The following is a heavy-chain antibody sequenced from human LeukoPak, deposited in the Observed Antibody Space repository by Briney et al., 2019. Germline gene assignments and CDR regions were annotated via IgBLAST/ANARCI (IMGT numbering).Heavy chain of an antibody. J-gene: IGHJ4*02. V-gene: IGHV6-1*01. CDR2: TYYRSKWYN. D-gene: IGHD5-18*01. CDR3: ARGVGYTYGSYCFDY. CDR1: GDSVSSSSA. Sequence: SQTLSLTCAISGDSVSSSSAWNWIRQSPSRGLEWLGRTYYRSKWYNEYAVSVKSRITINPDTSKNQFSLQLNSVTPEDTAVYYCARGVGYTYGSYCFDYWGQGTLVTVSS.